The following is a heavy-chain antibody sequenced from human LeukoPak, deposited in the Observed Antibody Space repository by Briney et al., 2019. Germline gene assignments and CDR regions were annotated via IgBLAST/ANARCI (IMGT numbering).Heavy chain of an antibody. CDR2: IYESEST. D-gene: IGHD4-17*01. V-gene: IGHV4-59*01. J-gene: IGHJ4*02. CDR3: ARSEDYGSLFDH. Sequence: SETLSLTCSVSGDSISSFYWNWIRQAPGKGLEWIGFIYESESTHYNPSLRGRVTISGDTSNNQFSLKLRSVTSADTALYFCARSEDYGSLFDHWGRGTLVIVSS. CDR1: GDSISSFY.